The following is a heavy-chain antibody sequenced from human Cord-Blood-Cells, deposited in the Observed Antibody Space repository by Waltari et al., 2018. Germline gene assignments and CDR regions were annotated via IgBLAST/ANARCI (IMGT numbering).Heavy chain of an antibody. CDR1: GGSSRGYY. CDR2: INHRGST. V-gene: IGHV4-34*01. Sequence: QVQLQQWGAGLLNPSETLSPTCAVYGGSSRGYYWSWIRQPPGKGLEWIGEINHRGSTNYNPSLKSRVTISVDTSKNQFSLKLSSVTAADTAVYYCARGIPDYWGQGTLVTVSS. CDR3: ARGIPDY. J-gene: IGHJ4*02.